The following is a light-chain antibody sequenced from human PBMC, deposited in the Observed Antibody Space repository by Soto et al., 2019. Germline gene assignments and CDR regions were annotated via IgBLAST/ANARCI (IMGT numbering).Light chain of an antibody. CDR3: QQYGRLPLA. Sequence: ENVLTQSPGTLSLSPGERATLSCRASQTVSTDYLAWYQQKRGQAPRLLIYATSPRATGIPDRFSGSGSGTDFTLTISRLEPEDFAVYYCQQYGRLPLAFGQGTRLEIK. J-gene: IGKJ5*01. CDR1: QTVSTDY. V-gene: IGKV3-20*01. CDR2: ATS.